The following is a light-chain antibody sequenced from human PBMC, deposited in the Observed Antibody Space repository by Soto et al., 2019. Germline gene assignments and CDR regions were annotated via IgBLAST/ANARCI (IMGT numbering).Light chain of an antibody. CDR2: DVS. V-gene: IGLV2-11*01. Sequence: QSVLTQPRSVSGSPGQSVTISCTGTSSDVGSYDYVSWYQQHPDTAPKLMIYDVSKRPSGVPDRFSGSKSGNTASLTISGLQAEDEADYSCCSYAGSYTVVFGGGTKLTVL. CDR3: CSYAGSYTVV. CDR1: SSDVGSYDY. J-gene: IGLJ3*02.